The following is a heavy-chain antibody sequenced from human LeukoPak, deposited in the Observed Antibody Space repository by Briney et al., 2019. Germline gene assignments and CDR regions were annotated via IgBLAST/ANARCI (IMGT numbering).Heavy chain of an antibody. V-gene: IGHV4-59*01. J-gene: IGHJ4*02. CDR3: ARGVFYYGSESYYGIDY. Sequence: SETLSLTCTVSGGSISNYYWSWIRQPPGKGLEWIGYIYYSGNTNYNPSLKSRVTISVDTSKFSLKLSSVTAADTAVYYCARGVFYYGSESYYGIDYWGRGTLVTVSS. CDR1: GGSISNYY. CDR2: IYYSGNT. D-gene: IGHD3-10*01.